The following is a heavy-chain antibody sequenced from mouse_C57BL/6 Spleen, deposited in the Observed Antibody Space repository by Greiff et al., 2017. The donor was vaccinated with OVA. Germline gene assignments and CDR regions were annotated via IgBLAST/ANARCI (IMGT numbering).Heavy chain of an antibody. Sequence: QVQLQQSGPGLVQPSQCLSITCTASGFSLTSYGVHWVRQSPGKGLEWLGVIWSGGGTDYNAAFMSRLSITKDNSKSQVFFKTNSLHSDETAIYSCAKNEGYYGSRGYFDVWGTGTTVTVSS. CDR1: GFSLTSYG. V-gene: IGHV2-5*01. CDR3: AKNEGYYGSRGYFDV. J-gene: IGHJ1*03. D-gene: IGHD1-1*01. CDR2: IWSGGGT.